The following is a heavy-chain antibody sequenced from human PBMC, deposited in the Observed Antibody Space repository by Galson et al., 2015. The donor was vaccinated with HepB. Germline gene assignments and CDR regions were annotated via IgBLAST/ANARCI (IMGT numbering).Heavy chain of an antibody. CDR2: INPNSGGT. D-gene: IGHD1-26*01. CDR1: GYTFTGYY. J-gene: IGHJ3*02. Sequence: SVKVSCKASGYTFTGYYMHWVRHAPGQGLEWMGWINPNSGGTNYAQKFQGRVTMTRDTSISTAYMELSRLRSDDTAVYYCARSGRRVGATANDAFDIWGQGTMVTVSS. CDR3: ARSGRRVGATANDAFDI. V-gene: IGHV1-2*02.